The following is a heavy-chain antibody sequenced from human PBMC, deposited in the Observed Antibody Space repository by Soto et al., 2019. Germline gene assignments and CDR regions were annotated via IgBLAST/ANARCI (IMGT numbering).Heavy chain of an antibody. Sequence: GGALRLSCAASGFTFSSYAMSWVRQAPGKGLEWVSAISGSGGRTYYADSGKGRFTISRDNSKNTLYLQMNSLRAEDTAVYYCAKDVVVVVAAPHSDYWGQGTLVTVSS. CDR1: GFTFSSYA. V-gene: IGHV3-23*01. CDR3: AKDVVVVVAAPHSDY. D-gene: IGHD2-15*01. J-gene: IGHJ4*02. CDR2: ISGSGGRT.